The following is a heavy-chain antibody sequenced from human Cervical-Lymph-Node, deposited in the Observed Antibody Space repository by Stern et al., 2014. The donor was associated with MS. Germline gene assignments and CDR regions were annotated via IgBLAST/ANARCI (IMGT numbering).Heavy chain of an antibody. CDR2: IPWNSGTV. CDR3: AKGLFGGAATHLES. V-gene: IGHV3-9*01. Sequence: DVQLVESGGRLVQPGRSLRLSCAASGFSFDDYAMHLVRQAPGKGLEWVAGIPWNSGTVGYEDSVKGRFTISRDNAKNFLYLQVDSVTTDDTAFYFCAKGLFGGAATHLESWGQGTLVTVSS. D-gene: IGHD3-10*01. CDR1: GFSFDDYA. J-gene: IGHJ4*02.